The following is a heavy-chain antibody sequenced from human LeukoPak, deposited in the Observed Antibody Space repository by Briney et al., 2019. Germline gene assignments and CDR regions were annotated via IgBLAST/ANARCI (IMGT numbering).Heavy chain of an antibody. V-gene: IGHV3-15*05. CDR1: GFTFNSAW. D-gene: IGHD2-15*01. CDR2: IKSKRNDETT. CDR3: TTGQDWATLDGY. J-gene: IGHJ4*02. Sequence: PGGSLRLSCAASGFTFNSAWMNWVRQAPGKGLEWVGRIKSKRNDETTDYAAPVEGRFTISRDDSQDTLYLQMNGLKTDDTAVYYCTTGQDWATLDGYWGLGTVVTVSS.